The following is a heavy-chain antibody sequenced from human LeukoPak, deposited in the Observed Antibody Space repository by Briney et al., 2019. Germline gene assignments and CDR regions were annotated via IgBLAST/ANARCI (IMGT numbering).Heavy chain of an antibody. CDR3: ATNSGWNYFDY. Sequence: PGGSLRLSCAASGLTLSGYWMHWVRQAPGKGLVWVSRINGDASSTSYADSVRGRFTISRDNSKNTLFLQMNSLRAEDTAVYYCATNSGWNYFDYWSQGTLVTVSS. J-gene: IGHJ4*02. V-gene: IGHV3-74*01. CDR1: GLTLSGYW. D-gene: IGHD5-12*01. CDR2: INGDASST.